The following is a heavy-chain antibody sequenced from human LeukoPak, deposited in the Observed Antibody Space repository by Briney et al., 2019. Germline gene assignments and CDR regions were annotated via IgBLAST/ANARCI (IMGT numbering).Heavy chain of an antibody. V-gene: IGHV3-9*03. CDR1: GFTFDDYA. J-gene: IGHJ3*02. Sequence: SLRLSCAASGFTFDDYAMHWVRQAPGKGLEWVSGISWNSGSIGYADSVKGRFTISRDNAKNSLYLQMNSLRAEDMALYYCAKGLNRQRERPGDAFDIWGQGTMVTVSS. CDR3: AKGLNRQRERPGDAFDI. D-gene: IGHD1-1*01. CDR2: ISWNSGSI.